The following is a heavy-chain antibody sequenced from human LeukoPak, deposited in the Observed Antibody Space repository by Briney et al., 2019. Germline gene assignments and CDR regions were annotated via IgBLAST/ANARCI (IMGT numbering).Heavy chain of an antibody. V-gene: IGHV3-30*18. Sequence: PGGSLRLSCAASAFTFSSNGMHWVRQAPGKGLDWVAVISSDGSNKYYADSVKGRFTISRDNSKNTLYLQMNSLRAEDTAVYYCAKGWPRCAFDIWGQGTMVTVSS. J-gene: IGHJ3*02. CDR3: AKGWPRCAFDI. CDR2: ISSDGSNK. CDR1: AFTFSSNG.